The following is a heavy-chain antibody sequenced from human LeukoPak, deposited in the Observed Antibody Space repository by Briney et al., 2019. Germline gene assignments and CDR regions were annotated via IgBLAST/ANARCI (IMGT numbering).Heavy chain of an antibody. CDR2: INPNSGGT. V-gene: IGHV1-2*02. D-gene: IGHD3-3*01. J-gene: IGHJ5*02. CDR3: ARDRPRFLEWLLKYNWFDP. Sequence: GASVKVSCKASGYTFTGYYMHWVRQAPGQGLEWMGWINPNSGGTNYAQKFQGRVTMTRDTSISTAYMELSRLRSDDTAVYYCARDRPRFLEWLLKYNWFDPWGQGTLVTVSS. CDR1: GYTFTGYY.